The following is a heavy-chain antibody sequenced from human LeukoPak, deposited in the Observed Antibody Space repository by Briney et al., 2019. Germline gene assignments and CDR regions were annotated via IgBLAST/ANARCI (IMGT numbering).Heavy chain of an antibody. CDR2: IYHSGST. D-gene: IGHD3-22*01. V-gene: IGHV4-38-2*02. J-gene: IGHJ5*02. Sequence: PSETLSLTCTVSGYSISSGYYWGWIRQPPGKGLEWIGSIYHSGSTYYNPSLKSRVTISVDTSKNQFSLKLSSVTAADTAVYYCARHGTEYYYDSSGYYGAGPFDPWGQGTLVTVSS. CDR1: GYSISSGYY. CDR3: ARHGTEYYYDSSGYYGAGPFDP.